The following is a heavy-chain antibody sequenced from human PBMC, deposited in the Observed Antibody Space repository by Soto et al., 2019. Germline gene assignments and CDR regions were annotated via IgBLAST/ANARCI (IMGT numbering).Heavy chain of an antibody. CDR2: IYYSGIT. CDR3: AGYCTNGVCSNFDY. Sequence: SETLSLTCTVSGGSISSGDYYWSWIRQPPGKGLEWIGYIYYSGITYYNPSRKSRVTISVDTSKNQFSLKLSSVTAADTAVYYCAGYCTNGVCSNFDYWGQGTLVTVSS. D-gene: IGHD2-8*01. J-gene: IGHJ4*02. CDR1: GGSISSGDYY. V-gene: IGHV4-30-4*01.